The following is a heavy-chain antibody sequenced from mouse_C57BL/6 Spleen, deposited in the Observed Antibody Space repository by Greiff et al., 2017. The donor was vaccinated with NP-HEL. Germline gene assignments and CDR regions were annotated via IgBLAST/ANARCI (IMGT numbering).Heavy chain of an antibody. CDR2: ISSGSSTI. Sequence: EVQLVESGGGLVKPGGSLKLSCAASGFTFSDYGMHWVRQAPDKGLEWVAYISSGSSTIYYADTVKGRFTISRDNAKNTLFLQMTSLRSEDTAMYYCAKFTTTLVDWYLDVWGTGTTVTVSS. D-gene: IGHD1-1*01. CDR3: AKFTTTLVDWYLDV. CDR1: GFTFSDYG. J-gene: IGHJ1*03. V-gene: IGHV5-17*01.